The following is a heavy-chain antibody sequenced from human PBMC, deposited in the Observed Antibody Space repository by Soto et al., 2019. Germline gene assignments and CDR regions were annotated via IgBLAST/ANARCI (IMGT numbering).Heavy chain of an antibody. CDR3: ARHYAASLFQRALGN. J-gene: IGHJ4*02. CDR2: ISTFNGNT. V-gene: IGHV1-18*01. D-gene: IGHD2-2*01. CDR1: GYSFSSYA. Sequence: GASVKVSCKTSGYSFSSYAISWVRQAPGQGLEWLGWISTFNGNTNYARKLQGRVTMTTDTSTSTAYMELRSLTSDDTAVYYCARHYAASLFQRALGNWGTGILVTVSS.